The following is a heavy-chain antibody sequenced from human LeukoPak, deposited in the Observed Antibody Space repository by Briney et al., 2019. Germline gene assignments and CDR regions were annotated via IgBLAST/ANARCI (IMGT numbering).Heavy chain of an antibody. CDR3: ARRGQRHYYDSSGYYSLDY. CDR1: GFTFSSYW. Sequence: GGSLRLSCAASGFTFSSYWMTWVRQAPGKGLEWVANINQDGSEHYYVDSVKGRFTISRDNPKNSLYLQMSGLRAEDTAVYYCARRGQRHYYDSSGYYSLDYWGQGTLVTVSS. D-gene: IGHD3-22*01. J-gene: IGHJ4*02. CDR2: INQDGSEH. V-gene: IGHV3-7*01.